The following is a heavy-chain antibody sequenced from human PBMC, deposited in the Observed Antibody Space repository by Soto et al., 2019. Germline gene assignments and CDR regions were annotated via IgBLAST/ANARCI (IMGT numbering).Heavy chain of an antibody. CDR2: IYYSGST. CDR3: ARSALAGTLNFDY. Sequence: SETLSLTCTVSGGSILSYYWSWIRQPPGKGLEWIGYIYYSGSTNYNPSLKSRVTISVDTSKNQFSLKLSSVTAADTAVYYCARSALAGTLNFDYWGQGILVTVSS. J-gene: IGHJ4*02. D-gene: IGHD6-19*01. CDR1: GGSILSYY. V-gene: IGHV4-59*01.